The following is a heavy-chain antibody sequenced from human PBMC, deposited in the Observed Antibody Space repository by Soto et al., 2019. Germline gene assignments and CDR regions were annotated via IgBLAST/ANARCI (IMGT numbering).Heavy chain of an antibody. D-gene: IGHD3-9*01. CDR1: GFIFMSYV. CDR2: ISYDGGNK. CDR3: AKSPILTGYYKYYYYGMDV. J-gene: IGHJ6*02. V-gene: IGHV3-30*18. Sequence: GGSLRLSCAASGFIFMSYVMHGVRQAPGKGLEWVAIISYDGGNKYYADSVKGRFTISRDNSKNALYLQMNSLRAEDTAVYYCAKSPILTGYYKYYYYGMDVWGQGTTVTVSS.